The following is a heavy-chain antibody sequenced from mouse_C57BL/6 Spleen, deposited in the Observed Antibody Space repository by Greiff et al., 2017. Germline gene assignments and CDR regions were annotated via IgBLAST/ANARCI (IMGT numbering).Heavy chain of an antibody. CDR1: GYTFTDYY. V-gene: IGHV1-26*01. J-gene: IGHJ1*03. Sequence: VQLQQSGPELVKPGASVKISCKASGYTFTDYYMNWVKQSHGKSLEWIGDINPNNGGTSYNQKFKGKATLTVDKSSSTAYMELRSLTSEDSAVYYCATGDDYDDANWYFDVWGTGTTVTVSS. D-gene: IGHD2-4*01. CDR3: ATGDDYDDANWYFDV. CDR2: INPNNGGT.